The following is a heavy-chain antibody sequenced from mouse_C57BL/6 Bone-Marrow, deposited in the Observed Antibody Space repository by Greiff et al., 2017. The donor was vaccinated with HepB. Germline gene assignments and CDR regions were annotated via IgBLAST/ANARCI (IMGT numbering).Heavy chain of an antibody. CDR1: GYTFTDYY. CDR2: INPYNGGT. Sequence: VQLQQSGPVLVKPGASVKMSCKASGYTFTDYYMNWVKQSHGKSLEWIGVINPYNGGTSYNQKFKGKATLTVDKSSSTAYMELNSLTSEDSAVYYCAIPYYYGSSWYFDVWGTGTTVTVSS. CDR3: AIPYYYGSSWYFDV. J-gene: IGHJ1*03. D-gene: IGHD1-1*01. V-gene: IGHV1-19*01.